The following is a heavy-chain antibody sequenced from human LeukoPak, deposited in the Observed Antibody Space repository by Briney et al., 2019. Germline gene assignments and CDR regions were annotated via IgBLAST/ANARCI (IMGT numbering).Heavy chain of an antibody. CDR1: GYTFTGYY. D-gene: IGHD3-22*01. CDR2: INPNSGGT. CDR3: ARDRSRTFTMIEPDAFDI. V-gene: IGHV1-2*06. Sequence: ASVKVSCKASGYTFTGYYMHWVRQAPGQGLEWMGRINPNSGGTNYAQKFQGRVTMTRDTSISTAYMELSRLRSDDTAVYYCARDRSRTFTMIEPDAFDIWGQGTMVTVSS. J-gene: IGHJ3*02.